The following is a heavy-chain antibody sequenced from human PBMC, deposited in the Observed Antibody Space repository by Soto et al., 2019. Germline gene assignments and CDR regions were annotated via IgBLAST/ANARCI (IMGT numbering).Heavy chain of an antibody. CDR2: IKSKTDGGTT. D-gene: IGHD3-22*01. J-gene: IGHJ3*02. Sequence: GGSLRLSCAASGFTFSNAWMNWVRQAPGKGLEWVGRIKSKTDGGTTDYAAPVKGRFTISRDDSKNTLYLQMNSLKTEDTAVYYCTAATYYYDSSGFDIWGQGTMVTVSS. CDR3: TAATYYYDSSGFDI. V-gene: IGHV3-15*07. CDR1: GFTFSNAW.